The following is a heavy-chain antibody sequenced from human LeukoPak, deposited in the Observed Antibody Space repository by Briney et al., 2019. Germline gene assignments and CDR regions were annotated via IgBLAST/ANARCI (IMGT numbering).Heavy chain of an antibody. CDR1: GFTFSSYA. CDR3: AREVGGFRNYYYYYMDV. Sequence: GGSLRLSCAASGFTFSSYAMHWVRQAPGKGLEWVAVISYDGSNKYYADSVKGRFTISRDNAKKSLYLQMNSLRADDTAVYYCAREVGGFRNYYYYYMDVWGKGTTVTVSS. J-gene: IGHJ6*03. CDR2: ISYDGSNK. V-gene: IGHV3-30*04. D-gene: IGHD1-26*01.